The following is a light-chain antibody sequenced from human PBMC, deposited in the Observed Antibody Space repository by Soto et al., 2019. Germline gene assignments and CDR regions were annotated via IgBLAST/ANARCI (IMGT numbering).Light chain of an antibody. CDR2: AAS. CDR3: QQSYSTPLT. V-gene: IGKV1-39*01. CDR1: QSISNY. Sequence: DIQMTQSPSSLSASVGDRVTITCRASQSISNYLNWYQQKPGKAPKLLIYAASSLQSGVPSRFRGSGSGTDFTLTISSLQPEDFATYYCQQSYSTPLTFGGGTKVEIK. J-gene: IGKJ4*01.